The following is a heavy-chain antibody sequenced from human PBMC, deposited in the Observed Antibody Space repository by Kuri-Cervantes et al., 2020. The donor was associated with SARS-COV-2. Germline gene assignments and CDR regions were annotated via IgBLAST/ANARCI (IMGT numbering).Heavy chain of an antibody. J-gene: IGHJ4*02. Sequence: ASVKVSCKASGYTFTGYYMHWVRQAPGQGLEWMGWINPNSGNTGYAQKFQGRVTMTRNTSISTAYMELSSLRSEDTAVYYCARFTGIAAAWGQGTLVTVSS. CDR2: INPNSGNT. V-gene: IGHV1-8*02. CDR3: ARFTGIAAA. D-gene: IGHD6-13*01. CDR1: GYTFTGYY.